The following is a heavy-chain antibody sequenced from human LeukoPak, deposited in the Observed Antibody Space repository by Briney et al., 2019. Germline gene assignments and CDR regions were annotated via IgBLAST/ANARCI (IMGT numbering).Heavy chain of an antibody. D-gene: IGHD4/OR15-4a*01. V-gene: IGHV4-59*01. J-gene: IGHJ4*02. CDR2: IYYSGST. CDR3: ARGSLWWLRV. CDR1: GGSISSYY. Sequence: PSETLSLTCTVSGGSISSYYWIWIRQPPGKGLEWIGYIYYSGSTNCNPSLKSRVTISVDTSKNQFSLKLSSVTAADTAVYYCARGSLWWLRVWGQGTLVTVSS.